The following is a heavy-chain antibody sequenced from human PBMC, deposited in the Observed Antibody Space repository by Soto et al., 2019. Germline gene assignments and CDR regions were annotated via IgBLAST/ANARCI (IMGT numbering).Heavy chain of an antibody. J-gene: IGHJ4*02. V-gene: IGHV3-74*01. CDR2: INDDGTRT. Sequence: GGSLRLSCTASGFVFNMYWMHWVRQVPGEGPEWVTRINDDGTRTDYADSAKGRFTISRDNAKDILYLQMNALRVDDTAVYYCIRGPRPSSVGTGAFWGQGTLVTVSS. D-gene: IGHD3-10*01. CDR3: IRGPRPSSVGTGAF. CDR1: GFVFNMYW.